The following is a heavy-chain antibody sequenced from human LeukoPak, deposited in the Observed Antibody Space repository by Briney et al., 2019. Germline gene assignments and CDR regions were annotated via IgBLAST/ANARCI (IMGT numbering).Heavy chain of an antibody. CDR3: ARESYTVVRGVRRRYYYMDV. V-gene: IGHV4-4*07. CDR2: IYTSGST. Sequence: SETLSLTCTVSGGSISSYYWSWIRQPARKGLKWIGRIYTSGSTNYNPSLKSRVTISVGTSKNQFSLKLSSVTAADTAVYYCARESYTVVRGVRRRYYYMDVWGKGTTVTVSS. D-gene: IGHD3-10*01. J-gene: IGHJ6*03. CDR1: GGSISSYY.